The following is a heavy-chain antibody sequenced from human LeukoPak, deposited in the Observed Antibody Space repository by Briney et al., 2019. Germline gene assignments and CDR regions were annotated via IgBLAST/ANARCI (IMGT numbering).Heavy chain of an antibody. D-gene: IGHD3-22*01. CDR1: GFTFSSYS. J-gene: IGHJ3*02. CDR2: ISSSRSYI. CDR3: ARDSYYDSSGPDAFDI. Sequence: PGGSLRLSCAASGFTFSSYSMNWVRQAPGKGLEWVSSISSSRSYIYYADSVKGRFTISRDNAKNSLYLQMNSLRAEDTAVYYCARDSYYDSSGPDAFDIWGQGTMVTVSS. V-gene: IGHV3-21*01.